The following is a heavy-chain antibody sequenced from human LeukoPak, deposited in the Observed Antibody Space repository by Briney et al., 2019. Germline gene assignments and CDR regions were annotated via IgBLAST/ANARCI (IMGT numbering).Heavy chain of an antibody. D-gene: IGHD5-18*01. Sequence: SETLSLTXTVSGGSISSYYWSWIRQPPGKGLEWIGYIYYSGSTNYNPSLKSRVTISVDTSKNQFSLKLSSVTAADTAVYYCARETAITERAFDYWGQGTLVTVSS. V-gene: IGHV4-59*01. CDR3: ARETAITERAFDY. CDR1: GGSISSYY. J-gene: IGHJ4*02. CDR2: IYYSGST.